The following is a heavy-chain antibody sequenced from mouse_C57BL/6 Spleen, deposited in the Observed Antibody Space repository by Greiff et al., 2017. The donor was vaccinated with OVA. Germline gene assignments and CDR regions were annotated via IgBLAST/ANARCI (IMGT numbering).Heavy chain of an antibody. CDR1: GFTFSSYG. CDR2: ISSGGSYT. Sequence: VQLVESGGDLVKPGGSLKLSCAASGFTFSSYGMSWVRQTPDKRLEWVATISSGGSYTYYPDSVKGRFTISRDNAKNTLYLQMSSLKSEDTAMYYCARHGPPLLEYFDYWGQGTTLTVSS. CDR3: ARHGPPLLEYFDY. V-gene: IGHV5-6*01. J-gene: IGHJ2*01. D-gene: IGHD2-1*01.